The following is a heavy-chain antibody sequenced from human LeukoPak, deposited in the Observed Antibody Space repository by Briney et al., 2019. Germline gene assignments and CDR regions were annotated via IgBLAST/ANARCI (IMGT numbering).Heavy chain of an antibody. CDR3: TKGAPQASSSWPFDY. V-gene: IGHV3-9*01. CDR1: GVTFDDYA. CDR2: ISWNSGSI. J-gene: IGHJ4*02. D-gene: IGHD6-13*01. Sequence: GRSLRLSCAASGVTFDDYAMHWVRQTPGKGLEYVSGISWNSGSIVYVDSVKGRFTISRDNAKNSLYLQMNSLRAEDTAFYYCTKGAPQASSSWPFDYWGQGTLVTVSS.